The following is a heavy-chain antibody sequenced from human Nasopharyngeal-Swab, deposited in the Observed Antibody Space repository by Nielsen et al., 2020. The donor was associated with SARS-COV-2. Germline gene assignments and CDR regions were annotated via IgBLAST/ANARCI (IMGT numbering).Heavy chain of an antibody. CDR3: ATQDGYNYYYYMDV. J-gene: IGHJ6*03. Sequence: WVRQAPGQGLEWMGGIIPIFGTANYAQKFQGRVTITADKSTSTAYMELSSLRSEDTAVYYCATQDGYNYYYYMDVWGKGTTVTV. V-gene: IGHV1-69*06. D-gene: IGHD5-24*01. CDR2: IIPIFGTA.